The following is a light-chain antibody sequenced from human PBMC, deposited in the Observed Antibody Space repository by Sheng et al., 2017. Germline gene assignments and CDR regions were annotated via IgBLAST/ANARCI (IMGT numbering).Light chain of an antibody. CDR3: SSYSTSNSVL. CDR1: SSDVGGNFY. V-gene: IGLV2-14*03. CDR2: DVT. J-gene: IGLJ2*01. Sequence: QSALTQPASVSGSLGQSISISCTGTSSDVGGNFYVSWYQHHPGNAPKLLIYDVTERPSGVSNRFSGSKSANTASLTISGLQAEDEGDYYCSSYSTSNSVLFGGGTKLTVL.